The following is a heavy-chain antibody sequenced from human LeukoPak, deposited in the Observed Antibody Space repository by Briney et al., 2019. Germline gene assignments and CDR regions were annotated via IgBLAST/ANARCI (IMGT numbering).Heavy chain of an antibody. CDR1: GGSISSSSYY. CDR3: ARVRYGGYLYYYYMDV. CDR2: IYYSGST. Sequence: KPSETLSLTCTVSGGSISSSSYYWGWIRQPPGKGLEWIGSIYYSGSTYYNPSLKSRVTISVDTSKNQFPLKLSSVTAADTAVYYCARVRYGGYLYYYYMDVWGKGTTVTDSS. D-gene: IGHD4-17*01. J-gene: IGHJ6*03. V-gene: IGHV4-39*06.